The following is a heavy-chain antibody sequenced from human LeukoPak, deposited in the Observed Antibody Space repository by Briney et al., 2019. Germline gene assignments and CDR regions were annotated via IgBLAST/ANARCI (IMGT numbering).Heavy chain of an antibody. V-gene: IGHV4-34*01. CDR2: INHSGST. CDR3: ARGIGGRSGSRALAYYYYYMDV. Sequence: QPPXXXXEWIGEINHSGSTNYNPSLKSRVTISVDTSKNQFSLKLSSVTAADTAVYYCARGIGGRSGSRALAYYYYYMDVWGKGTTVTVSS. D-gene: IGHD1-26*01. J-gene: IGHJ6*03.